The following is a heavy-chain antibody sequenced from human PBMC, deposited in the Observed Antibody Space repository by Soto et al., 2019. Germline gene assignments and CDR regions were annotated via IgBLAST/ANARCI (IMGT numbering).Heavy chain of an antibody. Sequence: EVQLVDSGGGLVQPGGSLRLSCEASGFTFSSYAMHWVRQAPGKGLEYVSAINSNGGDTYYAKSERGRFTISRDNSQNMLFLQMGSLRTDDMAVYYCARAGVSGWYDYWGQGTLVTVSS. J-gene: IGHJ4*02. D-gene: IGHD6-19*01. CDR3: ARAGVSGWYDY. CDR1: GFTFSSYA. CDR2: INSNGGDT. V-gene: IGHV3-64*01.